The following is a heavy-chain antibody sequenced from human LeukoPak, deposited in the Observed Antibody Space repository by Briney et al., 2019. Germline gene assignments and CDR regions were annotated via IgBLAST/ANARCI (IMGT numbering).Heavy chain of an antibody. J-gene: IGHJ4*02. CDR2: IKQDGREK. V-gene: IGHV3-7*01. CDR3: ARIVPAACFDY. D-gene: IGHD2-2*01. CDR1: GFIFSSYW. Sequence: SGGSLRLSCAASGFIFSSYWMSWVCQTLGKGLEWVANIKQDGREKYYVDSVKDRFTISRDNTKNSLYLQMNSLRAEDTAVYYCARIVPAACFDYWGQGTLVTVSS.